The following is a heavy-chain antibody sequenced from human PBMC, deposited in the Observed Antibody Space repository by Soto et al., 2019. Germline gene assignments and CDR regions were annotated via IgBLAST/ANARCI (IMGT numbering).Heavy chain of an antibody. Sequence: SETLSLTCNVSCGAISSGGYHWSWIRQYPGKGLEWIGHTFHSGSTNYNPSLQSRLTISVDTSKNQFYLHLISVTAADTAAYICSRGGVVTRHCGYWGQGNRVTVSA. CDR3: SRGGVVTRHCGY. CDR2: TFHSGST. V-gene: IGHV4-31*03. CDR1: CGAISSGGYH. J-gene: IGHJ4*02. D-gene: IGHD5-12*01.